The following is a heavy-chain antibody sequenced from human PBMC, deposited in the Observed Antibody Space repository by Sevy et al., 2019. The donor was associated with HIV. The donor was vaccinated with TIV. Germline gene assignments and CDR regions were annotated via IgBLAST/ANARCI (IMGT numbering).Heavy chain of an antibody. J-gene: IGHJ5*02. V-gene: IGHV3-23*01. Sequence: GGSLRLSCVASGFRFSAFGMAWVRQAAGEGLEWASGINGGGGSTYYRNSVKGRFTVSRDNSKNTGYLQMNSLRADDTAVYYCAKAPYYDFWSHNYNNWFDPWGQGTLVTVSS. CDR1: GFRFSAFG. CDR3: AKAPYYDFWSHNYNNWFDP. CDR2: INGGGGST. D-gene: IGHD3-3*01.